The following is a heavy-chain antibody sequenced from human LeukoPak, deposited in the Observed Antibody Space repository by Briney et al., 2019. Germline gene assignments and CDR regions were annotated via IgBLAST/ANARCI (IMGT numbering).Heavy chain of an antibody. CDR2: ISSSSSYI. Sequence: PGGSLRLSCAASGFTFSSYSMNWVRQAPGKGLEWVSSISSSSSYIYYADSVKGRFTISRDNAKNSLYLQMNSLRAEDTPVYYCARVPSEAAAGTGYWGQGTLVTVSS. CDR3: ARVPSEAAAGTGY. D-gene: IGHD6-13*01. J-gene: IGHJ4*02. V-gene: IGHV3-21*01. CDR1: GFTFSSYS.